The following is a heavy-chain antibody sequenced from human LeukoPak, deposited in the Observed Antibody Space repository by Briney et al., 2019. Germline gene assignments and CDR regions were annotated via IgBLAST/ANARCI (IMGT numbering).Heavy chain of an antibody. CDR3: ARMIYCSSTSCYRSSAFDI. Sequence: SETLSLTCTVSGGSISSYYWSWIRQPPGKGLEWSGYIYYSGSTTYNPSLKSRVTISVDTSKNQFSLKLSSVTAADTAVYYCARMIYCSSTSCYRSSAFDIWGQGTMVTVSS. CDR1: GGSISSYY. J-gene: IGHJ3*02. D-gene: IGHD2-2*02. V-gene: IGHV4-59*01. CDR2: IYYSGST.